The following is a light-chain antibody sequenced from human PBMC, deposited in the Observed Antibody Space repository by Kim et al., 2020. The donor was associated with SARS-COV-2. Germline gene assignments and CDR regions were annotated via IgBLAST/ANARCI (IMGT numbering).Light chain of an antibody. CDR2: YDS. CDR1: NIGGKR. V-gene: IGLV3-21*04. Sequence: APGKAATITCEGNNIGGKRVHWYQQRPGQAPGLVIYYDSDRPSGIPERFSGSNSGNTATLTISRVEAGDEADYSCQVWDSSSDHHVFGGGTQLTVL. CDR3: QVWDSSSDHHV. J-gene: IGLJ3*02.